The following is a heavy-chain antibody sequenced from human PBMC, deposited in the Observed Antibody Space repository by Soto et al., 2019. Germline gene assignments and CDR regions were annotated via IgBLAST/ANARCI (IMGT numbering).Heavy chain of an antibody. CDR3: AREFCSGGNCYTYYFDH. CDR1: GLTFNRYW. Sequence: GGSLRLSCAASGLTFNRYWMHWVRHAPGKGLVWVSHINTDGSNTNYADSVKGRFTISRDNAKSTLFLQMNRLRDEDTAVYYCAREFCSGGNCYTYYFDHWGQGIQVTVSS. D-gene: IGHD2-15*01. CDR2: INTDGSNT. J-gene: IGHJ4*02. V-gene: IGHV3-74*01.